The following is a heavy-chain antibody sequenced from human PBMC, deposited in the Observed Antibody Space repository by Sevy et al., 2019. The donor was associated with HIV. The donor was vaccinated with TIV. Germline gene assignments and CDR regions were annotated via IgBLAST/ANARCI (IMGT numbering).Heavy chain of an antibody. V-gene: IGHV3-30*03. CDR3: AREGGYTSAWSPGNY. J-gene: IGHJ4*02. CDR1: GFSFSYYG. Sequence: GGSLRLSCIGSGFSFSYYGIHWVRQSPGKGLDWVALISHDGINEYYADSVKGRFTISRDNSKNTVYLEMNSLRNEDTAVYYCAREGGYTSAWSPGNYWGQGTLVTVSS. CDR2: ISHDGINE. D-gene: IGHD6-19*01.